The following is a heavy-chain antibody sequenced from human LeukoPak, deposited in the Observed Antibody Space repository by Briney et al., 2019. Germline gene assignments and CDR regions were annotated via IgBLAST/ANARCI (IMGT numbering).Heavy chain of an antibody. CDR2: IYYSGST. CDR3: ARQLFGEFRGGYYYYMDV. V-gene: IGHV4-39*01. Sequence: TSETLSLTCTVSGGSISSSSYYWGWIRQPPGKGLEWIGSIYYSGSTYYNPSLKSRVTISVDTSKNQFSLKLSSVTAADTAVYYCARQLFGEFRGGYYYYMDVWGKGTTVTISS. D-gene: IGHD3-10*02. CDR1: GGSISSSSYY. J-gene: IGHJ6*03.